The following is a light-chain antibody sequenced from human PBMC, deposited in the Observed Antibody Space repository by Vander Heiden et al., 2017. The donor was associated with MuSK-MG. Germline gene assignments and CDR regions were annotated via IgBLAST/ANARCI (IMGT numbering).Light chain of an antibody. Sequence: DIHLTQSPSFLSASVGDRVTITCRASQGIYNHLAWYQQKPGKAPKLLIYSASTLQNGIPSRFSGSGSGTEFTLTISSLQPEDCATYYCQQLNRYPLTFGGGTKVEIK. CDR3: QQLNRYPLT. CDR1: QGIYNH. CDR2: SAS. J-gene: IGKJ4*01. V-gene: IGKV1-9*01.